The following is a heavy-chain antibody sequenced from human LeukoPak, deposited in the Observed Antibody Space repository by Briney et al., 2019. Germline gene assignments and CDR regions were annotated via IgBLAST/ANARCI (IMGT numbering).Heavy chain of an antibody. D-gene: IGHD3-10*01. Sequence: GGSLRLSCEASELPFNAYSMNWVRQAPGKGLEWVSSISSSSYYTYYADSVKGRFTISRDNTKNSLYLQMNSLRAEDTAVYYCARDRDGASFDPWGQGTLVTVSS. J-gene: IGHJ5*02. V-gene: IGHV3-21*01. CDR2: ISSSSYYT. CDR3: ARDRDGASFDP. CDR1: ELPFNAYS.